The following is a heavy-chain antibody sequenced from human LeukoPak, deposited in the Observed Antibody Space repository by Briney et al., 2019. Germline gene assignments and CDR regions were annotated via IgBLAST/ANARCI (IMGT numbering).Heavy chain of an antibody. Sequence: GGSLRLSCAASGFTFSSYGMHWVRQAPGKGLEWVAVIWYDGSNKYYADSMKGRFTISRDNSKNTLYLQMNSLRAEDTAVYYCAKGEEEQLGFIDYWGQGTLVTVSS. D-gene: IGHD6-6*01. CDR3: AKGEEEQLGFIDY. CDR2: IWYDGSNK. CDR1: GFTFSSYG. J-gene: IGHJ4*02. V-gene: IGHV3-33*06.